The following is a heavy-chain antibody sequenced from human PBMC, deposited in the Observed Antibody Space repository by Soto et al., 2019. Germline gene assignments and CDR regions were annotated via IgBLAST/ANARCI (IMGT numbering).Heavy chain of an antibody. Sequence: ASVKVSCKASGGTFSSYAISWVRQAPGQGLEWMGGIIPIFGTANYAQKFQGRVTITADESTSTAYMELSSLRSEDTAVYYCARPPNYCSGGSCYSRYWYFDLWGRGTLVTVSS. CDR3: ARPPNYCSGGSCYSRYWYFDL. CDR1: GGTFSSYA. J-gene: IGHJ2*01. V-gene: IGHV1-69*13. CDR2: IIPIFGTA. D-gene: IGHD2-15*01.